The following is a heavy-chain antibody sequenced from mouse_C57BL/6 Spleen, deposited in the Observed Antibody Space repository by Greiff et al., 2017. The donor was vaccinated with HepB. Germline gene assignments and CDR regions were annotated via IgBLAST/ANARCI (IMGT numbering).Heavy chain of an antibody. J-gene: IGHJ4*01. Sequence: DVKLVESGGGLVKPGGSLKLSCAASGFTFSSYTMSWVRQTPEKRLEWVATISGGGGNTYYPDSVKGRFTISRDNAKNTLDLQMSSLRSEDTALYYCARPITTVVATEGAMDYWGQGTSVTVSS. CDR2: ISGGGGNT. CDR3: ARPITTVVATEGAMDY. CDR1: GFTFSSYT. D-gene: IGHD1-1*01. V-gene: IGHV5-9*01.